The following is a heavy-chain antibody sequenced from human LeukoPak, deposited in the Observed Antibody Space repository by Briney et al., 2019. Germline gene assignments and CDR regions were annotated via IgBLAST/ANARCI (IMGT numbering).Heavy chain of an antibody. Sequence: SETLSLTCTVSGDSIRNYYWNWIRQPPGKGLEWIGYMYHSGNTNYNPSLKSRLTMSIDTSTNQFSLKLSSVTTADTAVYYCARATYGSGSYYVVNFDSWGQGNLVTV. CDR3: ARATYGSGSYYVVNFDS. V-gene: IGHV4-59*01. D-gene: IGHD3-10*01. J-gene: IGHJ5*01. CDR2: MYHSGNT. CDR1: GDSIRNYY.